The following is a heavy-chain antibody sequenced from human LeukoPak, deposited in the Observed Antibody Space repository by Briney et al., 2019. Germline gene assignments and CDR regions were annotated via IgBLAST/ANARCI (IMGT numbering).Heavy chain of an antibody. D-gene: IGHD2-15*01. V-gene: IGHV3-15*01. J-gene: IGHJ4*02. Sequence: GGSLRLSCVGSGFTFSDAWMSWVRQAPGKRLEWVGRIKSKSDGGTIDYAAPVKGRFTISRDDSRNTLYLQMNSLKTEDTAVYYCTTRRQDGWWGQGTLVTVS. CDR2: IKSKSDGGTI. CDR1: GFTFSDAW. CDR3: TTRRQDGW.